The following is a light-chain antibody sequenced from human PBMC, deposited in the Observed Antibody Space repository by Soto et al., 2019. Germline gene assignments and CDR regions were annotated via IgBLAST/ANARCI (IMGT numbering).Light chain of an antibody. CDR1: NIGSKS. CDR3: QVLDSSSDHVV. V-gene: IGLV3-21*04. J-gene: IGLJ3*02. Sequence: SYELTQPPSVSVAPEKTARITCGGNNIGSKSVHWYQQRPGQAPVLVIYYDSDRPSGIPERFSGSNSGNTATLTISRVEAGDEADYYCQVLDSSSDHVVFGGGTKLTVL. CDR2: YDS.